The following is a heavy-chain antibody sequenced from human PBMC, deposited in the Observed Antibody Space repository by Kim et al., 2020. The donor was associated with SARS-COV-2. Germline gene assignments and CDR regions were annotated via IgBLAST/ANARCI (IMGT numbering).Heavy chain of an antibody. V-gene: IGHV4-39*01. CDR3: ARRTEEGGYFDY. CDR1: GVSISTSHYY. Sequence: SETLSLTCTVSGVSISTSHYYWAWIRQPPGKGLEWIGTVYHRGSTYYTPSLKSRLTISVDTTRDQVSLRLSSVTAADTAIYYCARRTEEGGYFDYWGQGT. CDR2: VYHRGST. J-gene: IGHJ4*02. D-gene: IGHD3-16*01.